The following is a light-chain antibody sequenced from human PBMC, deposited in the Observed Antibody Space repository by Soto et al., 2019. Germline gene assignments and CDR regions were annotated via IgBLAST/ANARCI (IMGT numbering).Light chain of an antibody. CDR1: QNINGW. J-gene: IGKJ1*01. Sequence: DIQMTQSPSTLSASVGDRVTITCRASQNINGWLAWYQQKPGKAPKLLIYDASTLQSGVPSRFSGSRSGTEFTLTISSMQPDDFATYYCQQYNYYCAFGQGTTVEIK. CDR3: QQYNYYCA. CDR2: DAS. V-gene: IGKV1-5*01.